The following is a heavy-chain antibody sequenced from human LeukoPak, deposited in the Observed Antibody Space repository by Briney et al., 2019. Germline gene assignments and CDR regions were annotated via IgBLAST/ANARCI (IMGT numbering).Heavy chain of an antibody. CDR2: IRYDGSNK. J-gene: IGHJ4*02. V-gene: IGHV3-33*01. D-gene: IGHD3-22*01. CDR1: GFTFSSYG. Sequence: GRSLRLSCAASGFTFSSYGMHWVRQAPGKGLEWVAVIRYDGSNKYYADSVKGRFTISRDNSKNTLYLQMNSRRAEDKAVYYCARDPQYYYDSSGYYDYWGQGTLVTVSS. CDR3: ARDPQYYYDSSGYYDY.